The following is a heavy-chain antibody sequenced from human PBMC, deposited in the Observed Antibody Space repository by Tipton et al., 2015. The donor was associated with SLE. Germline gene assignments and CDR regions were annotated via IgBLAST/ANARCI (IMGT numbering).Heavy chain of an antibody. CDR1: GFTFSRYW. CDR3: ASSFYCGGDCYPYYFDY. V-gene: IGHV3-7*01. Sequence: SLRLSCAASGFTFSRYWMSWVRQAPGKGLEWVANIKQDGSEKDYEDSVKGRFTISRDNAKNSLYLQMNSLRVEDTAVYYCASSFYCGGDCYPYYFDYWGQGTLVTVSS. CDR2: IKQDGSEK. J-gene: IGHJ4*02. D-gene: IGHD2-21*01.